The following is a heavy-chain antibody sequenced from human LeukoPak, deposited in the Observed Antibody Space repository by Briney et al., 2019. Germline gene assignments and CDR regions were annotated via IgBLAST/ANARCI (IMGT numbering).Heavy chain of an antibody. CDR1: GFTFSRFS. Sequence: GGSLRLSCAGSGFTFSRFSMNWVRQAPGKGLEWVSSISTSSRYIYYADSVKGRFTISRDNSKNTLYLQMNSLRAEDTAVYYCAKDPLYSVAGPPRYYGMDVWGQGTTVTVSS. CDR2: ISTSSRYI. CDR3: AKDPLYSVAGPPRYYGMDV. V-gene: IGHV3-21*01. D-gene: IGHD6-19*01. J-gene: IGHJ6*02.